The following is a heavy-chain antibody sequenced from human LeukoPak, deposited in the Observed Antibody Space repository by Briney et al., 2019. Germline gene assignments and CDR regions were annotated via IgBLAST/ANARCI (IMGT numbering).Heavy chain of an antibody. D-gene: IGHD2-2*01. V-gene: IGHV4-59*01. J-gene: IGHJ6*03. Sequence: SETLSLTCTVSGGSISSYYWSWIRQPPGKGLEWIGYIYYSGSTNYNPSLKSRVTISVDTSKNQFSLKLSSVTAADTAVYYCARVGDIVVVPAAGYMDVWGKGTTVTISS. CDR2: IYYSGST. CDR1: GGSISSYY. CDR3: ARVGDIVVVPAAGYMDV.